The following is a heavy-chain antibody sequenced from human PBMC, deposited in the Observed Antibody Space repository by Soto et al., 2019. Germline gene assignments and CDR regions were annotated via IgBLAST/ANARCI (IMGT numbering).Heavy chain of an antibody. D-gene: IGHD5-12*01. CDR1: GYTFTSYG. CDR3: ARDLKSKSRDGYRARMDV. Sequence: QVQLVQSGAEVKKPGASVKVSCKASGYTFTSYGISWVRQAPGQGLEWMGWISAYNGNTNYAQKLQGRVTMTTDTATSTAYMELRSLRSDDTAVYYCARDLKSKSRDGYRARMDVWGQGTTVTVSS. CDR2: ISAYNGNT. J-gene: IGHJ6*02. V-gene: IGHV1-18*01.